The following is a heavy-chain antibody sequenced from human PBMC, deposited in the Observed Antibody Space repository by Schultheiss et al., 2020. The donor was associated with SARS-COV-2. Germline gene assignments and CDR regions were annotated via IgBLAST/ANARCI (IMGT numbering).Heavy chain of an antibody. CDR3: AKGGGPLDY. V-gene: IGHV3-30*02. CDR2: IWYDGSNK. CDR1: GFTFSSYG. D-gene: IGHD2-15*01. Sequence: GESLKISCAASGFTFSSYGMHWVRQAPGKGLEWVAVIWYDGSNKYYADSVKGRFTISRDNSKNTLYLQMNSLRAEDTAVYYCAKGGGPLDYWGQGTLVTVSS. J-gene: IGHJ4*02.